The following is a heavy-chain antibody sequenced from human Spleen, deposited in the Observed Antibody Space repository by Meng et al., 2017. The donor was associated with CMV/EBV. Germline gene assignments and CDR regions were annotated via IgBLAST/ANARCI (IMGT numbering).Heavy chain of an antibody. CDR1: GGSISSYY. J-gene: IGHJ4*02. Sequence: HVALQVSRPGRVRPSETLALSSTVSGGSISSYYWRWLRQPAGKGLEWIGRIYTSGSTNYNPPLKSRVTMSVDTSKNQFSLKLSSVTAADTAVYYCARGGSSSAVDYWGQGTLVTVSS. CDR3: ARGGSSSAVDY. CDR2: IYTSGST. D-gene: IGHD6-6*01. V-gene: IGHV4-4*07.